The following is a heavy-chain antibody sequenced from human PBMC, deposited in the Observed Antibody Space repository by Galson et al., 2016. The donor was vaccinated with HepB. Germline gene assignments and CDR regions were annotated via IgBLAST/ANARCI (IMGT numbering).Heavy chain of an antibody. D-gene: IGHD5-12*01. V-gene: IGHV4-61*08. J-gene: IGHJ3*02. Sequence: TLSLTCNVTGDFITSGAFYWTWIRQPPGKGLEWIGYTYYNAGANYSPSLKSRVTIAIDTSKNQLSLRLTSVTAADTAVYYCSRGAAIVPGAPRAFQTWGQGTLVTVSS. CDR2: TYYNAGA. CDR3: SRGAAIVPGAPRAFQT. CDR1: GDFITSGAFY.